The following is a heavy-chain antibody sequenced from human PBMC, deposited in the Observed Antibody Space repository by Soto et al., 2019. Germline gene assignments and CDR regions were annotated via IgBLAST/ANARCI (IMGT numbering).Heavy chain of an antibody. D-gene: IGHD2-2*01. CDR1: GGSISSYY. Sequence: QVHLQESGPGLVKPSETLSLTCTVSGGSISSYYWSWIRQPPGKGLEWIGYISYIGSANYNPSLKSRVTISGDTSKNQFSLKLTSVTAADTAVYFCGLYCSRASCKVDYWGQGTLVTVSS. CDR3: GLYCSRASCKVDY. J-gene: IGHJ4*02. V-gene: IGHV4-59*08. CDR2: ISYIGSA.